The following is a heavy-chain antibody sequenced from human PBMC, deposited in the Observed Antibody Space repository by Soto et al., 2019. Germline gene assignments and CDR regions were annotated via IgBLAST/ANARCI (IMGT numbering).Heavy chain of an antibody. CDR3: ARAELRFLRFQGDFDY. Sequence: GGSLRLSCAASGFTFSDYYMTWIRQPPGKGLEWVSYISSSGTTIYYADSVKGRFTISRDNAKNSLFLQMGSLRADDTAMYYCARAELRFLRFQGDFDYWGQGTLVTVSS. V-gene: IGHV3-11*01. CDR1: GFTFSDYY. J-gene: IGHJ4*02. D-gene: IGHD3-3*01. CDR2: ISSSGTTI.